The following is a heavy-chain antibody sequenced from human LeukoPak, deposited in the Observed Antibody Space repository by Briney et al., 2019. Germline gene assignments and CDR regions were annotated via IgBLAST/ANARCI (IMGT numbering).Heavy chain of an antibody. CDR3: ARSPAVAGTYYFDY. CDR2: IYYSGST. V-gene: IGHV4-59*08. J-gene: IGHJ4*02. Sequence: SETLSLTCTVSGGSISSYYWSWTRRPPGKGLEWIGYIYYSGSTNYNPSLKSRVTISVDTSKNQFSLKLSSVTAADTAVYYCARSPAVAGTYYFDYWGQGTLVTVSS. D-gene: IGHD6-19*01. CDR1: GGSISSYY.